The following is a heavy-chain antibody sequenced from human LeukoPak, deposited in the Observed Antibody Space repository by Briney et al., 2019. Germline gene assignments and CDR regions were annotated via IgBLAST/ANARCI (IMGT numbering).Heavy chain of an antibody. CDR3: ARGDIVVVPAAFLYYYYYMDV. CDR2: MNPNSGNT. CDR1: GYTFTSYD. D-gene: IGHD2-2*01. J-gene: IGHJ6*03. Sequence: ASVKVSCKASGYTFTSYDINWVRQATGQGLEWMGWMNPNSGNTGYAQKLQGRVTITRNTSISTAYMELSSLRSEDTAVYYCARGDIVVVPAAFLYYYYYMDVWGKGTTVTVSS. V-gene: IGHV1-8*03.